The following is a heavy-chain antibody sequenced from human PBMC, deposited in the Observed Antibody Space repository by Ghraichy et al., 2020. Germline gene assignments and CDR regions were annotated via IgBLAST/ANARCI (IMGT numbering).Heavy chain of an antibody. V-gene: IGHV4-59*01. J-gene: IGHJ3*02. Sequence: SETLSLTCTVSGGSISSYYWSWIRQPPGKGLEWIGYIYYSGSTNYNPSLKSRVTISVDTSKNQFSLKLSSVTAADTAVYYCARVGITMSSWVTGAFDIWGQGTMVTVSS. D-gene: IGHD3-10*02. CDR3: ARVGITMSSWVTGAFDI. CDR1: GGSISSYY. CDR2: IYYSGST.